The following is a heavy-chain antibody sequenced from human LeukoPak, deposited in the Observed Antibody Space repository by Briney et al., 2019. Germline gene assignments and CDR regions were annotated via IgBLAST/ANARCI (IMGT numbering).Heavy chain of an antibody. CDR3: ARSAFPTAMGIIY. CDR2: IIPIFGTA. J-gene: IGHJ4*02. Sequence: SVKVSCKVSGGTFSSYAISWVRQAPGQGLEWMGGIIPIFGTANYAQKFQGRVTITMDESTSTAYMELSSLRSEDTAVYYCARSAFPTAMGIIYWGQGTLLTVSS. D-gene: IGHD5-18*01. CDR1: GGTFSSYA. V-gene: IGHV1-69*05.